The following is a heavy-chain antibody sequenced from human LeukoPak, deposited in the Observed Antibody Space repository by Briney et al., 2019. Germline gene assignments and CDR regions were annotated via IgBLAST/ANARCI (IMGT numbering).Heavy chain of an antibody. V-gene: IGHV4-4*09. CDR3: ARHGQQRPRWYYFDY. CDR2: IYTSGST. J-gene: IGHJ4*02. D-gene: IGHD6-25*01. CDR1: GGSISSYY. Sequence: SETLSLTCTVSGGSISSYYWSWIRQAPGKGLEWIGYIYTSGSTNYNPSLKSRVTISVDTSKNQFSLKLSSVTAADTAVYYCARHGQQRPRWYYFDYWGQGTLVTVSS.